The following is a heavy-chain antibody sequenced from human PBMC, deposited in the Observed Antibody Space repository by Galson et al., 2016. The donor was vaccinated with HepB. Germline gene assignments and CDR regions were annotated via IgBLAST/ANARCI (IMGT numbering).Heavy chain of an antibody. Sequence: ETLSLTCTVSGGSISISSYYWGWIRQPPGKGLEWIGGSHYSGSTYSNPSLKSRLTVSVDTSKNQFSLKLSSVTAADAAVYYWAGVGGFWEWLFNLDYWGQGTWVTVSS. D-gene: IGHD3-3*01. CDR3: AGVGGFWEWLFNLDY. J-gene: IGHJ4*02. CDR1: GGSISISSYY. V-gene: IGHV4-39*07. CDR2: SHYSGST.